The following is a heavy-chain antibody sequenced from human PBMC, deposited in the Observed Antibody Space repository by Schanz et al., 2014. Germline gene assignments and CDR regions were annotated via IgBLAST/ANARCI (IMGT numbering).Heavy chain of an antibody. J-gene: IGHJ4*02. V-gene: IGHV4-34*01. D-gene: IGHD2-21*01. Sequence: QVQLQQWGAGLLKPSETLSLTCAVSGGPFSGYWGWIRQPPGKGLEWIGEINHSGSTNYNLTLKRRVTISVDTSRNQFSLKLSSVTAADTAVYYCARTFRCGGGECSTWADWGQGTLVTVSS. CDR3: ARTFRCGGGECSTWAD. CDR2: INHSGST. CDR1: GGPFSGY.